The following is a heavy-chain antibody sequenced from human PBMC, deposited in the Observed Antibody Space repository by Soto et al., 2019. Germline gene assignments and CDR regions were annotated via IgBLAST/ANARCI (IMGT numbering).Heavy chain of an antibody. CDR3: AHRPYCTNRVCYIGWCDP. Sequence: QITLKESGPTLVKPTQTLTLTCTFSGFSLSTSGVGVGWIRQPPGKALEWLALIYWDDDKRYSPSLNSRLTSTKATSKHQVVLTMANMDPVDTATYYCAHRPYCTNRVCYIGWCDPWGQGTLVTVSS. D-gene: IGHD2-8*01. J-gene: IGHJ5*02. CDR1: GFSLSTSGVG. CDR2: IYWDDDK. V-gene: IGHV2-5*02.